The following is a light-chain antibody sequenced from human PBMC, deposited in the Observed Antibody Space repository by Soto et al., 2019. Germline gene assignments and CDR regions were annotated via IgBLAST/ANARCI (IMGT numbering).Light chain of an antibody. J-gene: IGKJ1*01. CDR1: QGISTY. CDR3: QQSYITTWT. Sequence: DIQMTQSASSLSQSAGDRDSVTYRTSQGISTYLNLYQQNTGKPPKILIYAASSLQSGVPSRFSGSGSETDFTLAISSLQPEDFATYSCQQSYITTWTFGQGTEVDI. CDR2: AAS. V-gene: IGKV1-39*01.